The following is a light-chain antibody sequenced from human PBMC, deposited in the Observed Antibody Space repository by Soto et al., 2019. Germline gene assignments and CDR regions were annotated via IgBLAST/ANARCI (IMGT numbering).Light chain of an antibody. V-gene: IGKV1-5*01. CDR1: QSIGRW. CDR3: QQYNSYSWK. Sequence: DIQMTQSPSTLSASIGDRVTITCRASQSIGRWLAWYQQKPGKAPNLLIYDASSLQSGVPSRFSGSGSGTEFTLTISSLQPDDFATYSCQQYNSYSWKFGQGTKVDIK. CDR2: DAS. J-gene: IGKJ1*01.